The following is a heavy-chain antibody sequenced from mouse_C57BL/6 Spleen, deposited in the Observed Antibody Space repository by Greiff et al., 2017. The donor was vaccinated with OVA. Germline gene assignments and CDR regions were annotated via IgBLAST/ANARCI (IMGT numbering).Heavy chain of an antibody. J-gene: IGHJ4*01. D-gene: IGHD1-1*01. CDR1: GYTFTSYW. CDR2: IDPSDSYT. V-gene: IGHV1-69*01. Sequence: VQLQQPGAELVMPGASVKLSCKASGYTFTSYWMHWVKQRPGQGLEWIGEIDPSDSYTNYNQKFKGKSTLTVDKSSSTAYMQLSSLTSEDSAVYYCARRGVYGSSFAMDYWGQRTSVTVSS. CDR3: ARRGVYGSSFAMDY.